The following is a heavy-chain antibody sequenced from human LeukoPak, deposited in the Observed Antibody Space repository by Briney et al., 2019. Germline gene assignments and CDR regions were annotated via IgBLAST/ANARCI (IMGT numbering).Heavy chain of an antibody. CDR1: GFTFNSYN. V-gene: IGHV3-21*01. D-gene: IGHD6-6*01. J-gene: IGHJ4*02. CDR2: ISSGSSYI. Sequence: KSGGSLRLSCAASGFTFNSYNMNWVRQAPGKGLEWVSSISSGSSYIFYADSVKGRFTISRDNAKNSLYLQMNSLRAEDTAVYYCAREGYTPLYSSSAEVDYWGQGTLVTVSS. CDR3: AREGYTPLYSSSAEVDY.